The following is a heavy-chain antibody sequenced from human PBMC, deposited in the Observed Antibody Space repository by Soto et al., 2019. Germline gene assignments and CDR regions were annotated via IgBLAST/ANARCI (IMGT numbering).Heavy chain of an antibody. Sequence: QVQLQESGPRLVKPSETLSLTCTVSGDSMTKYYWSWIRQAAGQGLEWIGRVYTSGSTNYNPSLKSRVTMSIDTSNNHFSLTLKSVTAADTAVYYCARTVGAAYYFDFWGQGALVTVS. CDR1: GDSMTKYY. CDR2: VYTSGST. D-gene: IGHD1-26*01. CDR3: ARTVGAAYYFDF. J-gene: IGHJ4*02. V-gene: IGHV4-4*07.